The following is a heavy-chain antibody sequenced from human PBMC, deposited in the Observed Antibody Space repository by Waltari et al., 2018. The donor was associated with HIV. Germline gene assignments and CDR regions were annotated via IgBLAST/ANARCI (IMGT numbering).Heavy chain of an antibody. Sequence: QVQLQESGPGLVKPSQTLSLTCTVSGGSISGGSYYWSWIRQPAGKGLEWMGRIYTSGRNNYKPSLKRRVTRAVDTSKNECSLKLSSVTAADTGVYYCARDWNYYYDSSGYFFKAFDIWGQGIMVTVSS. CDR2: IYTSGRN. V-gene: IGHV4-61*02. D-gene: IGHD3-22*01. J-gene: IGHJ3*02. CDR1: GGSISGGSYY. CDR3: ARDWNYYYDSSGYFFKAFDI.